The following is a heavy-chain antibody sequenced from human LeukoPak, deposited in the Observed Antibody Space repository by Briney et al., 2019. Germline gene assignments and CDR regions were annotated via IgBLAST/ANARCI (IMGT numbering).Heavy chain of an antibody. D-gene: IGHD6-13*01. Sequence: KPGGSLRLSCAASGFTFSSYSMNWVRQAPGKGLEWVSSISSSSSYIYYADSVKGRFTISRDNAKNSLYLQMNSLRAEDTAVYYCAGAIVAAAGTFDYWGQGTLVTVSS. CDR3: AGAIVAAAGTFDY. CDR2: ISSSSSYI. V-gene: IGHV3-21*01. CDR1: GFTFSSYS. J-gene: IGHJ4*02.